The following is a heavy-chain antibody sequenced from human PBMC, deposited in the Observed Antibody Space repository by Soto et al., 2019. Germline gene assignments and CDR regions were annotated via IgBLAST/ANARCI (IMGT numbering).Heavy chain of an antibody. Sequence: ASVKVSCKASGGTFSSYAISWVRQAPGQGLEWMGGIIPIFGTANYAQKFQGRVTITADKSTSTAYMELSSLRSEDTAVYYCAREGDSSGDLNWFDPWGQGTRGTVSS. CDR3: AREGDSSGDLNWFDP. CDR1: GGTFSSYA. CDR2: IIPIFGTA. D-gene: IGHD3-22*01. V-gene: IGHV1-69*06. J-gene: IGHJ5*02.